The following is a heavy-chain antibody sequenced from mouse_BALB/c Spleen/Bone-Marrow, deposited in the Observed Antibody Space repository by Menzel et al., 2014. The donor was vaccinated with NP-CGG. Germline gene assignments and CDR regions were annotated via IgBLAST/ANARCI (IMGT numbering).Heavy chain of an antibody. J-gene: IGHJ4*01. CDR3: ARDGDYDEGYAMDY. D-gene: IGHD2-4*01. CDR2: INPGSGGT. V-gene: IGHV1-54*01. CDR1: GYAFTNYL. Sequence: QVQLQQSGAELVRPGISVKVSCKASGYAFTNYLIEWVKQRPGQGLEWIGVINPGSGGTNYNEKFKGKATLTADKSSSTAYMQLSSLTSDDSAVYFCARDGDYDEGYAMDYWGQGTSVTVSS.